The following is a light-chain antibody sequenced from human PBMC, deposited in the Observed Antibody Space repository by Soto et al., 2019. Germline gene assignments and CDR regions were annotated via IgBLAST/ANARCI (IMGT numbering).Light chain of an antibody. Sequence: DIQMTQFPSSLSASVGDRVTLTCRASQSMTTYLNWYQQKPEKAPNLLIYSASNLPSGVPSRFSGSESGTDFTLTISSLQPEDFATYYCQQRYITPRTFGQGTKVEIK. V-gene: IGKV1-39*01. CDR3: QQRYITPRT. J-gene: IGKJ1*01. CDR1: QSMTTY. CDR2: SAS.